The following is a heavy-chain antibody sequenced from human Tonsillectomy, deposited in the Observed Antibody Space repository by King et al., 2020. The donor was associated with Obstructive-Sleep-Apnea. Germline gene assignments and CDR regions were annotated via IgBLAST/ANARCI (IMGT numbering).Heavy chain of an antibody. D-gene: IGHD5-18*01. CDR1: GGSISSSNW. CDR2: IYHRGST. Sequence: VQLQESGPGLVKPSGTLSLTCAVSGGSISSSNWWSWVRQPPGKGLEWIGEIYHRGSTNYNPSLKSRVTISVDKSKNQFSLKLSSVTAADTAVYYCAVRRGYSYGYAYNWFDPWGQGTLVTVSS. J-gene: IGHJ5*02. CDR3: AVRRGYSYGYAYNWFDP. V-gene: IGHV4-4*02.